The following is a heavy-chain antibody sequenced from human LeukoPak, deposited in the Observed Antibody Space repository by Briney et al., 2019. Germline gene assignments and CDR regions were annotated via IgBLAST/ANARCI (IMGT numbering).Heavy chain of an antibody. Sequence: PSETLSLTCAVYGGSFSGYYWSWIRQPPGKGLEWIGEINHSGSTNYNPSLKSRVTISVDTSKNQFSLKLSSVTAADTAVYYCARATVAGTIYYYYGMDVWGQGTTVTVSS. D-gene: IGHD6-19*01. J-gene: IGHJ6*02. CDR2: INHSGST. CDR1: GGSFSGYY. CDR3: ARATVAGTIYYYYGMDV. V-gene: IGHV4-34*01.